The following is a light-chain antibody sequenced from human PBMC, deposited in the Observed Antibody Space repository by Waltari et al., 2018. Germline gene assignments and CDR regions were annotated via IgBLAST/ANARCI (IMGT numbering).Light chain of an antibody. CDR1: SSAVGSYNL. V-gene: IGLV2-23*02. CDR2: EVS. J-gene: IGLJ1*01. CDR3: CSYAGSSPYV. Sequence: QSALTQPDSVSGSPGQSITISCPGTSSAVGSYNLVSVYQQHPGKAPKLMIYEVSKRPSGVSNRFSGSKSGNTASLTISGLQAEDEADYYCCSYAGSSPYVFGTGTKVTVL.